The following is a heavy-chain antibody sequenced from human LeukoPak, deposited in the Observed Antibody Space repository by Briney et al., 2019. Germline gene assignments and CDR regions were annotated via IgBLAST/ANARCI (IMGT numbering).Heavy chain of an antibody. V-gene: IGHV3-7*01. CDR2: IKQDGSEK. D-gene: IGHD1-7*01. J-gene: IGHJ6*02. CDR1: GLTFRNYW. Sequence: GGSLRLSCAESGLTFRNYWMSWVRQAPGKGLEWVGSIKQDGSEKYYVDSVKGRFTISRDNAKNSLYLQMNSLRAEDTAVYYCARQLRPDVWGQGTTVTVS. CDR3: ARQLRPDV.